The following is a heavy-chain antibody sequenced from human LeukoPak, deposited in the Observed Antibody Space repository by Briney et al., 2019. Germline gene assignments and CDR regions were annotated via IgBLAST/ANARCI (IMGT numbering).Heavy chain of an antibody. J-gene: IGHJ6*02. Sequence: GGSLRLSCAASGFTFSSYSMNWVRQAPGKGLEWVSSISSSSSYIYYADSVKGRFTISRDNAKNSLYLQMNSLRAEDTAVYYCAREGTYYYGSGSYCSDVWGQGTTVTVSS. V-gene: IGHV3-21*01. CDR2: ISSSSSYI. CDR3: AREGTYYYGSGSYCSDV. D-gene: IGHD3-10*01. CDR1: GFTFSSYS.